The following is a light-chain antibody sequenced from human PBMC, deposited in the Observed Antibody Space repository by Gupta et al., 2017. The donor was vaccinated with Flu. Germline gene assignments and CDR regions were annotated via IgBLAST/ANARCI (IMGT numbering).Light chain of an antibody. CDR1: SSNIGNNY. CDR3: ETWDSSLSAGRV. Sequence: QSVLTQPPSVSAAPGQKVTISCSGSSSNIGNNYVSWYQQLPGTAPKLLIYENNKRPSGIPDRFSGSKSGTSATLGITGLQTGDEADYYCETWDSSLSAGRVFGGGTKLTVL. CDR2: ENN. J-gene: IGLJ3*02. V-gene: IGLV1-51*02.